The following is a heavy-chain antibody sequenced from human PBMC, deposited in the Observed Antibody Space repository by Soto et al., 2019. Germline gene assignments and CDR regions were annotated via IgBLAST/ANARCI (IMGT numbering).Heavy chain of an antibody. D-gene: IGHD6-19*01. CDR3: SRDSAWYNFYYMDV. CDR2: ISSSGSSI. J-gene: IGHJ6*03. V-gene: IGHV3-48*01. Sequence: PWGSLRLASAASGFTFSTYSMNWVRKAPGKGLEWISYISSSGSSIYYADSVKGRFSISRDNAKNSLFLQMNSLRAEDTAVYYCSRDSAWYNFYYMDVWGKGTTVTVSS. CDR1: GFTFSTYS.